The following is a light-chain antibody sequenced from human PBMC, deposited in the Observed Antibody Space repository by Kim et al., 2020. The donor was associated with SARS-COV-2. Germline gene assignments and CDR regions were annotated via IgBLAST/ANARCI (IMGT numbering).Light chain of an antibody. V-gene: IGLV3-9*01. CDR2: RDS. J-gene: IGLJ3*02. CDR1: NIGSKN. Sequence: SYELTQPLSVSVALGQTARITCGGNNIGSKNVHWYQQKPGQAPVLVIYRDSNRPSGIPERFSGSNSGNTATLTISRAQAGDEADYYCQVWDSSQGVFGGGTQLTVL. CDR3: QVWDSSQGV.